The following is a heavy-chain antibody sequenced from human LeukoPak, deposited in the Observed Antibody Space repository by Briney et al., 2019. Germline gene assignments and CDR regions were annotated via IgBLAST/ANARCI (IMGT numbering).Heavy chain of an antibody. CDR2: ISSSGSTI. CDR3: ARETYYDILTGISGGMDV. CDR1: GFTFSSYE. J-gene: IGHJ6*04. D-gene: IGHD3-9*01. Sequence: QPGGSLRLSCAASGFTFSSYEMNWVRQAPGKGLEWASYISSSGSTIYYADSVKGRFTISRDNAKNSLYLQMNSLRAEDTAVYYCARETYYDILTGISGGMDVWGKGTTVTVSS. V-gene: IGHV3-48*03.